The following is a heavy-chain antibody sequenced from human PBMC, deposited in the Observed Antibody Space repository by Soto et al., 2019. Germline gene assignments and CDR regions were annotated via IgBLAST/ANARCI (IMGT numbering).Heavy chain of an antibody. CDR1: GGSISSGDYY. CDR3: ALRGYCSSTSCYYAFNI. CDR2: INYSGST. V-gene: IGHV4-30-4*01. Sequence: PSETLSLTCTVSGGSISSGDYYWNWIRQPPGKGLEWIGYINYSGSTYYNPSLRSRVTISVDTSKNNFSLKLSSVTAADTAVYFCALRGYCSSTSCYYAFNIWGQGTMVTVSS. J-gene: IGHJ3*02. D-gene: IGHD2-2*01.